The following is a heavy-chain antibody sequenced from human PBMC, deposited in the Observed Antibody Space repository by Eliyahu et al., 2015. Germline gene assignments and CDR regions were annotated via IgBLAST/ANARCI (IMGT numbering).Heavy chain of an antibody. J-gene: IGHJ5*02. D-gene: IGHD3-22*01. CDR2: XGGSGVST. Sequence: EVQLVESGGGLVQPGGSLRLSCAASGFTFXDXAMXWVRQAPGKGLGGVSGXGGSGVSTYYADSVEGRFTISRDRSKNTVYLQMNSLRVEDTALYYCAKGRYSGXDYDSQSWFDPWGQGTLVTVSS. V-gene: IGHV3-23*04. CDR3: AKGRYSGXDYDSQSWFDP. CDR1: GFTFXDXA.